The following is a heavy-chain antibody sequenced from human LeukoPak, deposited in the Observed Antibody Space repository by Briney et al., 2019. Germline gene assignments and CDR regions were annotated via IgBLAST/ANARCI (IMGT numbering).Heavy chain of an antibody. D-gene: IGHD2-21*02. J-gene: IGHJ4*02. Sequence: GGSLRLSCAASGFTFSTYWMHWVRQAPGEGLVWVSRISPNGGSTIYADSVKGRFAISRDNAKNTLYLQMSSLRAEDTAVYYCARDGPSKGDPDYWGQGTLVTVSS. CDR1: GFTFSTYW. CDR2: ISPNGGST. V-gene: IGHV3-74*01. CDR3: ARDGPSKGDPDY.